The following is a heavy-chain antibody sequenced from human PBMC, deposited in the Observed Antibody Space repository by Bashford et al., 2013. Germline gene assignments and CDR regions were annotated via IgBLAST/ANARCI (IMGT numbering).Heavy chain of an antibody. CDR3: GRGAQSFDP. CDR1: GYTFTGYS. V-gene: IGHV1-2*06. J-gene: IGHJ5*02. CDR2: MSAKYGST. Sequence: ASVKVSCKASGYTFTGYSVHWVRQAPGQDLEWMGRMSAKYGSTDYAQKFQGRVTMTRDTSISTAYMELSSLTSDDTAIYYCGRGAQSFDPWGQGTPVTVSS.